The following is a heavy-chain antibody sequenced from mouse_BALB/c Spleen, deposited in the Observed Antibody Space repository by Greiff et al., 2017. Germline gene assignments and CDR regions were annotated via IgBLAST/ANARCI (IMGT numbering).Heavy chain of an antibody. V-gene: IGHV2-9*02. J-gene: IGHJ3*01. CDR3: ARDYLSLLRIAY. Sequence: QVQLKQSGPGLVAPSQSLSITCTVSGFSLTSYGVHWVRQPPGKGLEWLGVIWAGGSTNYNSALMSRLSISKDNSKSQVFLKMNSLQTDDTAMYYCARDYLSLLRIAYWGQGTLVTVSA. D-gene: IGHD1-1*01. CDR1: GFSLTSYG. CDR2: IWAGGST.